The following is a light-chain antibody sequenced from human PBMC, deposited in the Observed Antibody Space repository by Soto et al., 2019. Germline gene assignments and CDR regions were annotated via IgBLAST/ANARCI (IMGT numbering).Light chain of an antibody. CDR1: QSVSSN. Sequence: EIVVPQSPATLSVSPGESATLSCRASQSVSSNLACYQQKPGQAPRLLIYGASTRATGIPARFSGSVSGTEFTLTISSLQSEDFAVYYCQQYNNWPPWTFGQGNKVEIK. CDR2: GAS. J-gene: IGKJ1*01. V-gene: IGKV3-15*01. CDR3: QQYNNWPPWT.